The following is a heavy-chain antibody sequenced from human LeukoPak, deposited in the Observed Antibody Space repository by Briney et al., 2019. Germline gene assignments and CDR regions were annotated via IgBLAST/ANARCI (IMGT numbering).Heavy chain of an antibody. Sequence: PGGSLRLSCAASGFTFSSYETNWVRQAPGKGLEWVSYISSSGSTIYYADSVKGRFTISRDNAKNSLYLQMNSLRAEDTAVYYCARDSSSWYGSFDYWGQGTLVTVSS. V-gene: IGHV3-48*03. D-gene: IGHD6-13*01. J-gene: IGHJ4*02. CDR3: ARDSSSWYGSFDY. CDR1: GFTFSSYE. CDR2: ISSSGSTI.